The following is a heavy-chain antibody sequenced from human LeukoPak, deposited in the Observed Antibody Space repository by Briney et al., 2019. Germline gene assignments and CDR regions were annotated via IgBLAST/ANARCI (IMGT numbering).Heavy chain of an antibody. Sequence: AGGSLRLSCAASGFTFSSYAMSWVRQAPGEGLEWVSAISDSGGSTYDADSVKGRFTISRDNSKNTLYLQMNSLRAEDTAVYYCAKDTSIGRYCTNGVCSPFDYWGQGTLVTVSS. CDR2: ISDSGGST. CDR1: GFTFSSYA. D-gene: IGHD2-8*01. V-gene: IGHV3-23*01. CDR3: AKDTSIGRYCTNGVCSPFDY. J-gene: IGHJ4*02.